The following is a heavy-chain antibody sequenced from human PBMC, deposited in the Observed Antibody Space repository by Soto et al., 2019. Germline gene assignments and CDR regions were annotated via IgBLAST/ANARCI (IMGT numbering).Heavy chain of an antibody. J-gene: IGHJ5*02. CDR1: GYSISSGYY. CDR3: ARVSHNCNYSLFLFDP. CDR2: IYHSGST. D-gene: IGHD1-7*01. Sequence: SETLSLTCAVSGYSISSGYYWGWIRQPPGKGLEWIGSIYHSGSTYYNPSLKSRVTISVDTSKNQFSLKLSSVTAADTAVYYCARVSHNCNYSLFLFDPWGQGTLVTVSS. V-gene: IGHV4-38-2*01.